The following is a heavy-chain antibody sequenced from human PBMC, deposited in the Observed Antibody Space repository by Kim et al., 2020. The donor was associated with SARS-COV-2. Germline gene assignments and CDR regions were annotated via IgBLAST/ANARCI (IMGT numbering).Heavy chain of an antibody. J-gene: IGHJ6*02. CDR3: ARGARFLQWLHNSPRYYYYGIDV. D-gene: IGHD3-3*01. Sequence: SDTLSLTCAVSGGSISSSNWWSWVRQPPGKGLEWFGEIYHSGSTNYNPSLKSRVTISVDKSKNQFSLKLGSVTAADAAVYYCARGARFLQWLHNSPRYYYYGIDVWGQGTTVTGYS. CDR1: GGSISSSNW. CDR2: IYHSGST. V-gene: IGHV4-4*02.